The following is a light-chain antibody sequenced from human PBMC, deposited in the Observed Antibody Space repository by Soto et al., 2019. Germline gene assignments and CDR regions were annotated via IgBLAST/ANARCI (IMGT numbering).Light chain of an antibody. CDR3: QPYGRPPR. CDR2: GAS. Sequence: GVTQSLGTLSLSPGERATLSCRASQSVSNNYLAWYQQKPGQAPRRLIYGASSRATGIPDRFSGSGSGTDFTLTISRLEPEDFAVYSSQPYGRPPRFGEGTRLAIK. CDR1: QSVSNNY. V-gene: IGKV3-20*01. J-gene: IGKJ5*01.